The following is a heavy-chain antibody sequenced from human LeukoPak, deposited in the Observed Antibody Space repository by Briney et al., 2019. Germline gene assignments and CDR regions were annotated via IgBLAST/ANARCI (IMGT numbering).Heavy chain of an antibody. J-gene: IGHJ5*02. CDR2: VDYDGSDT. V-gene: IGHV3-74*01. D-gene: IGHD4-17*01. Sequence: GGSLRLSCAASGFTFSRYWMHWVRQAPGKGLVWVSRVDYDGSDTSYADSVRGRFTISRDNSKNTLYLQMNSLRAEDTAVYYCAKDYGDYQHPWGQGTLVTVSS. CDR1: GFTFSRYW. CDR3: AKDYGDYQHP.